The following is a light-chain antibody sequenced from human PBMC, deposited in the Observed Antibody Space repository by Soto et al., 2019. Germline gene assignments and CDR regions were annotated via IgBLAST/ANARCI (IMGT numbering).Light chain of an antibody. J-gene: IGKJ1*01. Sequence: EIVLTQSPATLSFSPGERATLSFRASQSVSSSYLAWYQQKPGQAPRLLIYGASSRATGIPDRFSGSGSGTDFTLTISRLEPEDFAVYYCQQYVTSPWAFGQGTKV. CDR3: QQYVTSPWA. CDR1: QSVSSSY. CDR2: GAS. V-gene: IGKV3-20*01.